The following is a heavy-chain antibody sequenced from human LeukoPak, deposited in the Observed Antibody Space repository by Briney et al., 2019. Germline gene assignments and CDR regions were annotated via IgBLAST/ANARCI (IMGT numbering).Heavy chain of an antibody. Sequence: GASVKVSCKASGYTFTSYDIHWGRQATGQGLEWMGWMNPNSGNTGYAQKFQGRVTITRNTSISTAYMELSSLRSEDTAVYYCARVLYVWGSRIVIPFRYWGQGTLVTVSS. V-gene: IGHV1-8*03. J-gene: IGHJ4*02. CDR3: ARVLYVWGSRIVIPFRY. CDR1: GYTFTSYD. CDR2: MNPNSGNT. D-gene: IGHD3-16*02.